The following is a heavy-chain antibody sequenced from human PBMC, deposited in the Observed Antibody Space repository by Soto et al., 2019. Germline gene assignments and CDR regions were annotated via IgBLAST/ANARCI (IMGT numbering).Heavy chain of an antibody. D-gene: IGHD2-8*01. CDR2: IYYSGST. CDR1: GGSISSYY. Sequence: SETLSLTCTVSGGSISSYYWSWIRQPPGKGLEWIGYIYYSGSTNYNPSLKSRVTISVDTSKNQFPLKLSSVTAADTAVYYCARGRGDIVLMVYVPTYFDYWGQGTLVTVSS. V-gene: IGHV4-59*01. CDR3: ARGRGDIVLMVYVPTYFDY. J-gene: IGHJ4*02.